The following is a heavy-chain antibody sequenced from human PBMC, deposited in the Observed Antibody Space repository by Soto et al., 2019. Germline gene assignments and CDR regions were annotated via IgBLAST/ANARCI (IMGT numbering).Heavy chain of an antibody. D-gene: IGHD6-19*01. J-gene: IGHJ4*02. CDR1: EFTFSNYW. V-gene: IGHV3-74*01. CDR3: ARSPSSGWYYFDY. Sequence: PGGSLRLSCAASEFTFSNYWVYWVRQAPGKGLVWVSRINSDGSTTSYADSVKGRFTISRDNAKNTLYLQMNSLGVEDTAVYYCARSPSSGWYYFDYWGQGTLVTVSS. CDR2: INSDGSTT.